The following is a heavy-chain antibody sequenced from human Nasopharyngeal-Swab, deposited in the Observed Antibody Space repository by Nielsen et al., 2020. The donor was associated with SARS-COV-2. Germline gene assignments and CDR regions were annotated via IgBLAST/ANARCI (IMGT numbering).Heavy chain of an antibody. Sequence: GASLKISCAVSGLTVSSTYMSWVRQAPGKGLEWVSVTEIGGTTHYADSVKGRFSISRDSSTNTLYLQMNNVRAEDTAVYYCARDLGGGYCTTTNCPGSWGQGTPVTVSS. CDR1: GLTVSSTY. V-gene: IGHV3-53*01. D-gene: IGHD2-2*01. J-gene: IGHJ1*01. CDR2: TEIGGTT. CDR3: ARDLGGGYCTTTNCPGS.